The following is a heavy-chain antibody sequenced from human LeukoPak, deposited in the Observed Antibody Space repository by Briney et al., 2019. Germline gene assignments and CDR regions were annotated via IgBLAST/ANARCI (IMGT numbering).Heavy chain of an antibody. CDR3: ARDSRLGYYPPSGY. CDR2: ISYDGSNK. J-gene: IGHJ4*02. CDR1: GFTFSSYA. Sequence: GGSLRLSCAASGFTFSSYAMHWVRQAPGKGLEWVAVISYDGSNKYYADSVKGRFTISRDNSKNTLYLQMNSLRAEDTAVYYCARDSRLGYYPPSGYWGQGTLVTVSS. V-gene: IGHV3-30*04. D-gene: IGHD3-22*01.